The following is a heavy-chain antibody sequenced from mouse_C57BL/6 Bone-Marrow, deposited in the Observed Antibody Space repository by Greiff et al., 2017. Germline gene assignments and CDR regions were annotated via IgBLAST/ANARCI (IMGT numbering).Heavy chain of an antibody. D-gene: IGHD1-1*01. CDR2: IDPENGDT. J-gene: IGHJ4*01. V-gene: IGHV14-4*01. CDR3: TPKPSITMDY. Sequence: DVKLQESGAELVRPGASVKLSCTASGFNIKDDYMHWVKQRPEQGLEWIGWIDPENGDTEYASKFQGKATITADTSSNTAYLQLSSLTSEDTAVYYCTPKPSITMDYWGQGTSVTVSS. CDR1: GFNIKDDY.